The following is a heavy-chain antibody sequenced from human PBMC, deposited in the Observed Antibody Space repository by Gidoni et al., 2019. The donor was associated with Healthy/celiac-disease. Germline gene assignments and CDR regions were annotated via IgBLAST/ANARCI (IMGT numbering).Heavy chain of an antibody. Sequence: QVQLQESGPGLVKPSETLSLTCTVSGGSISSYYSSWIRQPPGKGLEWIGYIYYSGSTNYNPSLKSRVTISVDTSKNQFSLKLSSVTAADTAVYYCARVWSSSWPHNWFDPWGQGTLVTVSS. V-gene: IGHV4-59*01. CDR2: IYYSGST. CDR3: ARVWSSSWPHNWFDP. J-gene: IGHJ5*02. D-gene: IGHD6-13*01. CDR1: GGSISSYY.